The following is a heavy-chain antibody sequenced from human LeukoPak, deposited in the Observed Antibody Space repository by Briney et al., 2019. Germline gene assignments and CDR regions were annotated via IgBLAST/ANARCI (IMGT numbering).Heavy chain of an antibody. CDR1: GFTFGSFA. V-gene: IGHV3-23*05. CDR2: IYGSNNNT. Sequence: GGSLRLSCAASGFTFGSFAMGWVRLAPGKGLQWISCIYGSNNNTYYTDSVTGRFTISRDNSKTTLFLQMNSLRAEDTAVYYCAKGISGSCYTGLGFRGQGTLVTVSS. D-gene: IGHD2-2*02. J-gene: IGHJ4*02. CDR3: AKGISGSCYTGLGF.